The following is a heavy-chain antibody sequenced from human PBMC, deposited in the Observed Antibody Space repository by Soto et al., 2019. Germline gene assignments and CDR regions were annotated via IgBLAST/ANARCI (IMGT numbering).Heavy chain of an antibody. D-gene: IGHD2-21*02. CDR3: AREGHGYCGGDCYSVDY. Sequence: ASVKVSCKASGGTFSSYAISWVRQAPGQGLEWIGGIIPIFGTANYAQKFQGRVTITADESTSTAYMELSSLRSEDTAVYYCAREGHGYCGGDCYSVDYWGQGTLVTVSS. CDR1: GGTFSSYA. J-gene: IGHJ4*02. V-gene: IGHV1-69*13. CDR2: IIPIFGTA.